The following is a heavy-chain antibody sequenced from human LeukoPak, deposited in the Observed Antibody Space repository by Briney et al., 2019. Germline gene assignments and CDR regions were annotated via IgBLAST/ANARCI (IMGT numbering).Heavy chain of an antibody. Sequence: SETLSLTCTVSGGSISAYYWSWIRQPPGKGLEWIGYIHYSGTTNYYPSLKSRVTIALDTSKNQFSLKLNSVTAADTAVYYCARSGPSSYRFFDQWGQGTLVTVSS. CDR1: GGSISAYY. CDR2: IHYSGTT. CDR3: ARSGPSSYRFFDQ. V-gene: IGHV4-59*01. J-gene: IGHJ4*02. D-gene: IGHD6-6*01.